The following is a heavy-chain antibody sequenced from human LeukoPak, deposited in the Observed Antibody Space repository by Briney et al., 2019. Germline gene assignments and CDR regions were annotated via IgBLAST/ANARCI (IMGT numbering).Heavy chain of an antibody. V-gene: IGHV3-48*04. Sequence: GSLRLSCAASGFTFSGYDMSWVRQAPGKGLEWVSYTSSSSSTIYYADSVKSRFTISRDNAKNSLYLQMTSLRAEDTALYYCAKDAEVLWFGGGAFDIWGQGTMVTVSS. CDR3: AKDAEVLWFGGGAFDI. CDR2: TSSSSSTI. D-gene: IGHD3-10*01. J-gene: IGHJ3*02. CDR1: GFTFSGYD.